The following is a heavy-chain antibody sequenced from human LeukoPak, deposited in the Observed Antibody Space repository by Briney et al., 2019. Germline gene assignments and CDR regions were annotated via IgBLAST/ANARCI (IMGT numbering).Heavy chain of an antibody. CDR2: ISSSSSYI. CDR3: ARTHGDYVPYDAFDI. J-gene: IGHJ3*02. D-gene: IGHD4-17*01. V-gene: IGHV3-21*01. Sequence: TGGSLRLSCAASGFTFSSYGMHWVRQAPGKGLEWVSSISSSSSYIYYADSVKGRFTISRDNAKNSLYLQMNSLRAEDTAVYYCARTHGDYVPYDAFDIWGQGTMVTVSS. CDR1: GFTFSSYG.